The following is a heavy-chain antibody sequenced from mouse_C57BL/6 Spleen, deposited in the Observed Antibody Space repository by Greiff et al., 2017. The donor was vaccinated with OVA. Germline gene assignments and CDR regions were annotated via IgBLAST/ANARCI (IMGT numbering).Heavy chain of an antibody. CDR3: ARRRTYGSSPAWFAY. Sequence: QVQLQQPGAELVKPGASVKMSCKASGYTFTSYWITWVKQRPGQGLEWIGDIYPGSGSTNYNEKFKSKATLTVDTSSSTAYMQLSSLTSEDSAVYYCARRRTYGSSPAWFAYWGQGTLVTVSA. V-gene: IGHV1-55*01. CDR2: IYPGSGST. J-gene: IGHJ3*01. D-gene: IGHD1-1*01. CDR1: GYTFTSYW.